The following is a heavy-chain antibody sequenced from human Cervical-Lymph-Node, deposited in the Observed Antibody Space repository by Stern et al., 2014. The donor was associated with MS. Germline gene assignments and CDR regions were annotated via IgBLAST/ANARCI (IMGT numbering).Heavy chain of an antibody. CDR2: IFPVFGTP. CDR3: ALSSETSDRWYSLGYDL. D-gene: IGHD6-13*01. CDR1: GGTFSKFP. Sequence: VQLVESGAEVTKPGSSVKVSCKASGGTFSKFPSSWVRQAPGQGIEWMGGIFPVFGTPTYAQEFRGRVTITADVSTITVYMELSSLRSDDTAVYYCALSSETSDRWYSLGYDLWGQGTLVTVSS. V-gene: IGHV1-69*01. J-gene: IGHJ5*02.